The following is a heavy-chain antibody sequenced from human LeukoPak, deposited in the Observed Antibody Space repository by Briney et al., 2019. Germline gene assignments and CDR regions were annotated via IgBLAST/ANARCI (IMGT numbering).Heavy chain of an antibody. D-gene: IGHD2-8*01. Sequence: ASVTVSCTASGYTFTSYGISWVRQAPGQGLEWMGWISAYNGNTNYAQKLQDRVTMTTDTSTSTAYMELRSLRSDDTAVYYCARGEDLGVAMDYYYGLDVWGQGTTVTVSS. CDR1: GYTFTSYG. J-gene: IGHJ6*02. CDR2: ISAYNGNT. CDR3: ARGEDLGVAMDYYYGLDV. V-gene: IGHV1-18*01.